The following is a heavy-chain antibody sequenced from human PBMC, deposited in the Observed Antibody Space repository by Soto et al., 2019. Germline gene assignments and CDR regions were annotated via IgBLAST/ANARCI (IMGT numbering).Heavy chain of an antibody. CDR2: IWYDGSNK. D-gene: IGHD2-2*01. V-gene: IGHV3-33*01. CDR1: GFTFSSYG. CDR3: AREHRYCSSTSCYPDAFDI. Sequence: PGGSLRLSCAASGFTFSSYGMHWVRQAPGKGLEWVAVIWYDGSNKYYADSVKGRFTISRDNSKNTLYLQMNSLRAEDTAVYYCAREHRYCSSTSCYPDAFDIWGQGTMVTVSS. J-gene: IGHJ3*02.